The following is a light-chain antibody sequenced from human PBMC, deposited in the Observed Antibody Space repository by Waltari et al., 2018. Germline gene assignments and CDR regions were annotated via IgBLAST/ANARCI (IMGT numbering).Light chain of an antibody. V-gene: IGKV3-20*01. J-gene: IGKJ1*01. CDR1: QSVGRS. CDR2: GAS. CDR3: QHYVRLPVT. Sequence: EIVLTQSPGTLSLSPVERATLSCRASQSVGRSLAWYQQKPGQAPRLLIYGASSRATGVPDRFSGSGSETDFSLTISRLEPEDFAVYYCQHYVRLPVTFGQGTKVEIK.